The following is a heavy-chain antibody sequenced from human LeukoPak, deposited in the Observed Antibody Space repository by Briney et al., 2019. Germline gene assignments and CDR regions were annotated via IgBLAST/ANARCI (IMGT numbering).Heavy chain of an antibody. CDR2: INPSGGST. V-gene: IGHV1-46*01. Sequence: VSVKVSCKASGYTFTSYYMHWVRQAPGQGLEWMGIINPSGGSTSYAQKFQGRVTMTRDTSTSTVYMELSSLRSEDTAVYYCARAVITMVRGVNLNWFDPWGQGTLVTVSS. CDR1: GYTFTSYY. CDR3: ARAVITMVRGVNLNWFDP. D-gene: IGHD3-10*01. J-gene: IGHJ5*02.